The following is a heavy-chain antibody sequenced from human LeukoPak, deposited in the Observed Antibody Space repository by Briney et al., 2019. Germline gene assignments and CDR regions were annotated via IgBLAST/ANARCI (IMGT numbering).Heavy chain of an antibody. Sequence: GESLKISCKGSGYSFTSYWIGWVRQMPGKGLEWMGIIYPGDSDTRYSPSFQGQVTISADKSINTAYLQWSSLKASDTAMYYCARAEARSIVGATRYYYYGMDVWGQGTTVTVSS. J-gene: IGHJ6*02. CDR3: ARAEARSIVGATRYYYYGMDV. D-gene: IGHD1-26*01. CDR1: GYSFTSYW. V-gene: IGHV5-51*01. CDR2: IYPGDSDT.